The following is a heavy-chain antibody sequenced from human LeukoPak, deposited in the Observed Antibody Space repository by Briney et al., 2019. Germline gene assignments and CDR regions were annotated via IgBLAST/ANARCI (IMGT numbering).Heavy chain of an antibody. CDR1: GVSISDGLYY. J-gene: IGHJ3*02. Sequence: SETLSLTCNVSGVSISDGLYYWAWIRQRPGRGLEWIGYKYYSGSAKYNPSLKSRLTISIDTPENQFALHLSSVTAADTAMYYCATPYCSSLSCLDVFNIWGQGRMVTVSS. CDR2: KYYSGSA. D-gene: IGHD2-2*01. V-gene: IGHV4-31*03. CDR3: ATPYCSSLSCLDVFNI.